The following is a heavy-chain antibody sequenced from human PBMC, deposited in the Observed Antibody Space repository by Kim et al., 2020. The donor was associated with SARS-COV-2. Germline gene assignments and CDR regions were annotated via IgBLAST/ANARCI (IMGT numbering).Heavy chain of an antibody. V-gene: IGHV3-30-3*01. J-gene: IGHJ6*01. CDR3: ARDPVSKYQLPHDHYYY. Sequence: GGTLRLSCAASGFTFSSYAMHWVRQAPGKGLEWVAVISYDGSNKYYADSVKGRFTISRDNSKNTLYLQMNSLRAEDTAVYYCARDPVSKYQLPHDHYYY. D-gene: IGHD2-2*01. CDR1: GFTFSSYA. CDR2: ISYDGSNK.